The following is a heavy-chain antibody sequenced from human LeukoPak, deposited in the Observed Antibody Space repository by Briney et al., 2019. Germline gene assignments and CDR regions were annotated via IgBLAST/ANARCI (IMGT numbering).Heavy chain of an antibody. CDR1: GLAFSSYS. CDR3: ARGHDGMDV. V-gene: IGHV3-30*14. CDR2: ISYDGSDE. J-gene: IGHJ6*02. Sequence: GGSLRLSCVASGLAFSSYSMHWVRQAPGKGLEWVGVISYDGSDEYYTDSVKGRFTISRENAKNSLYLQMNSLRAEDTAVYYCARGHDGMDVWGQGTTVTVSS.